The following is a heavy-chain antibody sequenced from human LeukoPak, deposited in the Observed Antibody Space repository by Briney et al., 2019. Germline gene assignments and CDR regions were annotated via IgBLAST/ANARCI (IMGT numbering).Heavy chain of an antibody. CDR2: IGPSGHTT. CDR1: GFTFTSYA. D-gene: IGHD1-26*01. CDR3: AKDRSGTYKNCFDP. J-gene: IGHJ5*02. V-gene: IGHV3-23*01. Sequence: GGSLRLSCAASGFTFTSYAMSWVRQAPGKGLEWVSTIGPSGHTTYYADSVKGRFTISRDNSKNTLSLQMTSLRVEDTAVYYCAKDRSGTYKNCFDPWGQGTLVTVSS.